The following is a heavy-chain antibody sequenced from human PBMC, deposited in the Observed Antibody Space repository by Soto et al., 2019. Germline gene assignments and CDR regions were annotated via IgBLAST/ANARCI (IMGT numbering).Heavy chain of an antibody. CDR3: AGDPFGRYDILYYLHY. Sequence: QVQLVQSGAEVKKPGASVKVSCKTSGYTFTSYGLSWVRQAPGQGLEWMGRISGYNGNTNYAQKFQGRVTMTTDSSTSTGYMELRSLRSDDTAVYYCAGDPFGRYDILYYLHYWGQGTLVTVSP. CDR1: GYTFTSYG. D-gene: IGHD3-9*01. CDR2: ISGYNGNT. V-gene: IGHV1-18*01. J-gene: IGHJ4*02.